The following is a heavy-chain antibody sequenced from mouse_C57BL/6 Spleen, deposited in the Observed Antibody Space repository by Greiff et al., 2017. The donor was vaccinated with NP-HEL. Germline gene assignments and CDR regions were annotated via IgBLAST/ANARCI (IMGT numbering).Heavy chain of an antibody. D-gene: IGHD1-1*01. CDR3: ARALLLRYYFDY. J-gene: IGHJ2*01. CDR1: GYTFTDYY. Sequence: VQLQQSGAELVRPGASVKLSCKASGYTFTDYYINWVKQRPGQGLEWIARIYPGSGNTYYNEKFKGKATLTAEKSSSTAYMQLSSLTSEDSAVYFCARALLLRYYFDYWGQGTTLTVSS. CDR2: IYPGSGNT. V-gene: IGHV1-76*01.